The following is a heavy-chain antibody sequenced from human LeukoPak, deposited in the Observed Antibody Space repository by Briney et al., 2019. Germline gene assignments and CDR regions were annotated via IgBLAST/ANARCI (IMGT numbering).Heavy chain of an antibody. J-gene: IGHJ4*02. Sequence: PGGSLRLSCAASGFPFNVQTMSWVRQAPGKGLDWVASMREDGSIINYVDSVKGRFTISRDNPKNSLYLQMNCLRAEDTAVYYCARGGAARGRFENWGQGTLVTVSS. CDR1: GFPFNVQT. V-gene: IGHV3-7*01. D-gene: IGHD6-25*01. CDR3: ARGGAARGRFEN. CDR2: MREDGSII.